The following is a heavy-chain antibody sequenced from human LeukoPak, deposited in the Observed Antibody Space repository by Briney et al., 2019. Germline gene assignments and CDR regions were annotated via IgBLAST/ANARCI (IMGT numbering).Heavy chain of an antibody. D-gene: IGHD3-22*01. CDR2: IIPILGIA. J-gene: IGHJ5*02. CDR3: ARDNYYDSSGYYYEGANWFDP. Sequence: ASVKVSCKASGGTFSSYAISWVRQAPGQGLEWMGRIIPILGIANYAQKFQGRVTITADKSTSTAYMELSSLRSEDTAVYYCARDNYYDSSGYYYEGANWFDPWGQGTLVTVSS. CDR1: GGTFSSYA. V-gene: IGHV1-69*04.